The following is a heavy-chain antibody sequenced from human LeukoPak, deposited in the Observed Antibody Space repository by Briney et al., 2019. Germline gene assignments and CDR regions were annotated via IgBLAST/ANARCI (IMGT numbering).Heavy chain of an antibody. J-gene: IGHJ4*02. V-gene: IGHV3-30*01. D-gene: IGHD3-10*01. CDR1: GFTFSTYA. CDR3: ARDSTYYYDSGSSAPHYFDN. CDR2: ISSGGSDE. Sequence: GGSLRLSCAASGFTFSTYAMHWVRQAPGKGLEWVSLISSGGSDEYYADSVKGRFTISRDNSKNTLYLQLNSLRAEDTAVYYCARDSTYYYDSGSSAPHYFDNWGQGTLVTVSS.